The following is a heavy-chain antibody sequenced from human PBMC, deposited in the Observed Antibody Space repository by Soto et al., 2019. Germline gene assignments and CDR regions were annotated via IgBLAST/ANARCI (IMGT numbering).Heavy chain of an antibody. CDR3: ARDNDSSGPHYYLSPFFDY. V-gene: IGHV3-48*02. CDR1: GFTFSSYS. Sequence: EVQLVESGGGLVQPGGSLRLSCAASGFTFSSYSMNWVRQAPGKGLEWVSYISSSSSTIYYADSVKGRFTISRDNAKNSLYLQMNSLRDEDTAVYYWARDNDSSGPHYYLSPFFDYWGQGTLVTVSS. D-gene: IGHD3-22*01. J-gene: IGHJ4*02. CDR2: ISSSSSTI.